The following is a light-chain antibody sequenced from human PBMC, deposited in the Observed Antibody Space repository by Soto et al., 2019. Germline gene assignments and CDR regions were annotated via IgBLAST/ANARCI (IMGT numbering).Light chain of an antibody. CDR3: QQSYSIPLT. V-gene: IGKV1-39*01. CDR1: QTIITY. J-gene: IGKJ4*01. CDR2: STS. Sequence: DIQMTQSPSSLSASVEYRVAIACLASQTIITYLNWFQQKPGKAPKLIIYSTSSLQSGVPSRFRGSGSGTDFTLTISSLQPEDFAAYYCQQSYSIPLTFGGGTKVDI.